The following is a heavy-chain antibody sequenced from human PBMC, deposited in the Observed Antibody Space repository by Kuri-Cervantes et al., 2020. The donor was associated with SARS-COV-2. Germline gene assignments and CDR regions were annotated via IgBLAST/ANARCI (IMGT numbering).Heavy chain of an antibody. CDR1: GWSFSGYY. CDR2: IYYSGST. Sequence: SQTLSLTCAVYGWSFSGYYWSWIRQPPGKGLEWIEYIYYSGSTNYNPSLKSRVTISVDTSKNQFPLKLSSVTAADTAVYYCARGITIFGLQEYYYYGMDVWARGPT. V-gene: IGHV4-59*08. J-gene: IGHJ6*02. D-gene: IGHD3-3*01. CDR3: ARGITIFGLQEYYYYGMDV.